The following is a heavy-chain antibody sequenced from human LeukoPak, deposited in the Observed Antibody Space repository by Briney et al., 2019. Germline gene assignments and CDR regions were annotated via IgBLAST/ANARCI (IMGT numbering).Heavy chain of an antibody. CDR1: GGSISSGSYY. J-gene: IGHJ4*02. CDR3: Y. Sequence: SQTLSLTCTVSGGSISSGSYYWSWIRQPAGKGLEWIGRIYTSGSTNYNPSLKSRVTISVDTSKNQSSLKLSSVTAADTAVYFDYWGQGTLVTVSS. CDR2: IYTSGST. V-gene: IGHV4-61*02.